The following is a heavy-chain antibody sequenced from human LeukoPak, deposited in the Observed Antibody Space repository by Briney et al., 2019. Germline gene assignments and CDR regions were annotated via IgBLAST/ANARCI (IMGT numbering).Heavy chain of an antibody. D-gene: IGHD6-13*01. CDR1: GGSISSSSNY. V-gene: IGHV4-39*07. CDR3: ARCIEPAGHDGYFDL. J-gene: IGHJ2*01. CDR2: IYNRGST. Sequence: SETLSLTCSVSGGSISSSSNYWGWIRQPPGKGLEWIGNIYNRGSTYYNPSLKSRVTISVDTSKNQFFLKLSSVSDADTAVYYCARCIEPAGHDGYFDLWGRGTLITVSS.